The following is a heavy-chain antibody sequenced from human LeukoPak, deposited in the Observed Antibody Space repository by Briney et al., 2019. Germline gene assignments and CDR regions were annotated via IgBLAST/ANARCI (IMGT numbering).Heavy chain of an antibody. CDR3: AVGYCSGGSCYSPFDY. V-gene: IGHV4-59*01. Sequence: PSETLSLTCTVSGGSISSYYWSWIRQPPGKGLEWIGYIYYSGSTNYNPSLKSRVTISVDTSTNQFSLKLSSVAAADTAVYYCAVGYCSGGSCYSPFDYWGQGSLVTVS. D-gene: IGHD2-15*01. CDR1: GGSISSYY. CDR2: IYYSGST. J-gene: IGHJ4*02.